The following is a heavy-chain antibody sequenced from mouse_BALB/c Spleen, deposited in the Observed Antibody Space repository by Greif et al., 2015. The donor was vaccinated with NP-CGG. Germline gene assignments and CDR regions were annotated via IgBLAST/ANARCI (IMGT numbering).Heavy chain of an antibody. J-gene: IGHJ4*01. CDR1: GFTFSSYA. Sequence: EVQGVESGGGLVKPGGSLKLSCAASGFTFSSYAMSWVRQTPEKRLEWVATISSGGSYTYYPDSVKGRFNISRDNAKNALYLQMSSLRSEDTAMYYCARAYYAMDYWGQGTSVTVSS. V-gene: IGHV5-9-3*01. CDR3: ARAYYAMDY. CDR2: ISSGGSYT.